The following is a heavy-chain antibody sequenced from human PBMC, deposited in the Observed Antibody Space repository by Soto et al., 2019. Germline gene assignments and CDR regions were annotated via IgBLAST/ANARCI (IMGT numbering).Heavy chain of an antibody. J-gene: IGHJ6*02. CDR3: AKDIMGYYYYYGMDV. CDR2: ISWDGGST. Sequence: EVQLVESGGVVVQPGGSLRLSCAASGFTFDDYAMHWVRQAPGKGLEWVSLISWDGGSTYYADSVKGRFTISRDNSKNSQYLQMNSLRAEDTALYYCAKDIMGYYYYYGMDVWGQGTTVTVSS. V-gene: IGHV3-43D*04. CDR1: GFTFDDYA.